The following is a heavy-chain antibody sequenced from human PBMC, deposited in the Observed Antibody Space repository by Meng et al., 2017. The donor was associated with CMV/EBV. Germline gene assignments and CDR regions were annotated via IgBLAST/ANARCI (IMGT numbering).Heavy chain of an antibody. Sequence: GSLRLSCTVSGYSIGSGYYWGWIRQPPGKGLEWIGSIYHSGSPYYNPSLKSRVTISVDTSKNQFSLKLSSVTAADTAVYYCARVATGYSSSWAYGGMDVWGQGTTVTVSS. CDR3: ARVATGYSSSWAYGGMDV. D-gene: IGHD6-13*01. CDR1: GYSIGSGYY. CDR2: IYHSGSP. V-gene: IGHV4-38-2*02. J-gene: IGHJ6*02.